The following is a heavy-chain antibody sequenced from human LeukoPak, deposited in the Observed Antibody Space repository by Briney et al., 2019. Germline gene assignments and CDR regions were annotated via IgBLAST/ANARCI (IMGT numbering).Heavy chain of an antibody. CDR2: ISSSSSTI. J-gene: IGHJ4*02. CDR1: GFIFSSYS. V-gene: IGHV3-48*04. Sequence: GGSLRLSCAASGFIFSSYSMNWVRQAPGKGLEWVSYISSSSSTIYYADSVKGRFTISRDNAKNSLYLQMNSLRAEDTAVYYCARALGAGSYYGAQGDDGPYWGQGTLVTVSS. D-gene: IGHD3-10*02. CDR3: ARALGAGSYYGAQGDDGPY.